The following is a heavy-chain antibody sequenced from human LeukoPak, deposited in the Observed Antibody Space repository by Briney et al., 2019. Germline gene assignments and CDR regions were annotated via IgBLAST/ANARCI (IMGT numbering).Heavy chain of an antibody. V-gene: IGHV4-59*01. CDR3: ARDNCSSTSCYGYYYYYYMDV. J-gene: IGHJ6*03. D-gene: IGHD2-2*01. Sequence: SETLSLTCTVSGGSISSYYWSWIRQPPGKGLEWIGYIYYSGSTNYNPTHKSRVTISVDTSKNQYSLKLSPVTAADTAVYYCARDNCSSTSCYGYYYYYYMDVWGKGTTVTVSS. CDR1: GGSISSYY. CDR2: IYYSGST.